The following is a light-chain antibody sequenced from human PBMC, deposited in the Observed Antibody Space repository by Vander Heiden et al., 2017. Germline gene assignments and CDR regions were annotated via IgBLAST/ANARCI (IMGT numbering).Light chain of an antibody. CDR2: DAS. J-gene: IGKJ2*01. V-gene: IGKV3-11*01. Sequence: EIVLPQSPATLSLSPGERATLSCRPSQSISADLAWYQQKPGQAPRLLIYDASNRATGIPARFSGSGSGTDFTLTISNLEPEDFAVYYCQQRNSWPRTFGQGTKVEI. CDR3: QQRNSWPRT. CDR1: QSISAD.